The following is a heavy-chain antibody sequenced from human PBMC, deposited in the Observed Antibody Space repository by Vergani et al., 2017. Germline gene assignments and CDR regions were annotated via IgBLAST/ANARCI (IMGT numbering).Heavy chain of an antibody. D-gene: IGHD5-24*01. CDR2: VYTSGMT. Sequence: QVQLQESGPRLVRPSQTLSLTCTVSGGSINTGAYYWSWIRQPAGKGLEWIGRVYTSGMTNYNPSLKSRVTILVDRSKSQLSLKLTSVTAGDTAVYYCARVVEMATITEYYFDYWGQGTLVTVSS. V-gene: IGHV4-61*02. CDR3: ARVVEMATITEYYFDY. J-gene: IGHJ4*02. CDR1: GGSINTGAYY.